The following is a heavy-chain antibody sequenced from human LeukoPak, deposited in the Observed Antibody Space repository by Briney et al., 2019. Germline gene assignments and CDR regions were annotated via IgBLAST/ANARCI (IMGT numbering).Heavy chain of an antibody. V-gene: IGHV3-7*01. CDR2: VKQDGSEK. CDR3: ASRAVPAASFGCYYYMDV. Sequence: GGSLRLSYVASGFAFNMYGMHWVRQAPGKGLQWVANVKQDGSEKYYVDSVKGRFTISRDNAKNSLYLQMNSLRAEDTAVYYCASRAVPAASFGCYYYMDVWGKGTTVTVSS. J-gene: IGHJ6*03. D-gene: IGHD2-2*01. CDR1: GFAFNMYG.